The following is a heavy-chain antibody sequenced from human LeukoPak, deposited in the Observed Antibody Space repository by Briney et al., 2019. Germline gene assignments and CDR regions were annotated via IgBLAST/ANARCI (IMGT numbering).Heavy chain of an antibody. CDR2: MSPNSGNT. D-gene: IGHD3-3*01. Sequence: ASVKVSCKASGYTFTSFDIFWVRQATGQGLEWMGWMSPNSGNTGSAQKLQGRVTMTTDTSTSTAYMELRSLRSDDTAVYYCARVVNYDFWSGRLLHYYYYMDVWGKGTTVTVSS. CDR1: GYTFTSFD. CDR3: ARVVNYDFWSGRLLHYYYYMDV. J-gene: IGHJ6*03. V-gene: IGHV1-18*01.